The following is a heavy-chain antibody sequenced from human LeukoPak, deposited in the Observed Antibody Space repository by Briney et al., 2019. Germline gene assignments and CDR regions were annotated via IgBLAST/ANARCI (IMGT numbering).Heavy chain of an antibody. Sequence: PSETLSLTCTVSGGSISSSSYCWGWIRQPPGKGLEWIGSISHSGSTYYNPSLKSRVTISVDTSKNQFSLKLSSVTAADTAVYYCAWIAAAGWGYFDYWGQGTLVTVSS. J-gene: IGHJ4*02. CDR1: GGSISSSSYC. CDR2: ISHSGST. CDR3: AWIAAAGWGYFDY. V-gene: IGHV4-39*07. D-gene: IGHD6-13*01.